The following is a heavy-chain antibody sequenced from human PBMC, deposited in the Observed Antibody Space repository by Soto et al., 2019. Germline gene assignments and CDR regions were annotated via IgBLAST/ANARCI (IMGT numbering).Heavy chain of an antibody. D-gene: IGHD6-19*01. CDR2: IYYSGTT. Sequence: QLHLQESGPGLVKPSETLSLSCSVSGGSIRTSNYYWGWIRQPPGKGLEWIGSIYYSGTTYYNSSLKSRVTISVDTSKNQFSLKLTSMTAADTATYYCASQAVAGRGDYFDFWSQGTLVTVSS. CDR3: ASQAVAGRGDYFDF. CDR1: GGSIRTSNYY. J-gene: IGHJ4*02. V-gene: IGHV4-39*01.